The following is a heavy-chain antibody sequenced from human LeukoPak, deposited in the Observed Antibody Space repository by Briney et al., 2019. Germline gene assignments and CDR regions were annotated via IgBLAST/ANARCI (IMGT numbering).Heavy chain of an antibody. D-gene: IGHD6-13*01. J-gene: IGHJ4*02. CDR1: GYTFTNYY. Sequence: AASVKVSCKASGYTFTNYYVHWVRQAPGQGLEWMGWINPNSGGTKYAQKFQGRVTVTRDTSISTAYMELSRLRSDDTAVYYCARAVYASSWYLDYWGQGTLVTVSS. V-gene: IGHV1-2*02. CDR3: ARAVYASSWYLDY. CDR2: INPNSGGT.